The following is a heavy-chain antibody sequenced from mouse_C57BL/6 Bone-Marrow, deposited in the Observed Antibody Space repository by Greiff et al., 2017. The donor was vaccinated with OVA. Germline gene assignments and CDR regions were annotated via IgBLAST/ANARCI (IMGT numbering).Heavy chain of an antibody. CDR2: IDPETGGT. V-gene: IGHV1-15*01. CDR1: GYTFTDYE. Sequence: QVQLQQSGAELVRPGASVTLSCKASGYTFTDYEMHWVKQTPVHGLEWIGAIDPETGGTAYNQKFKGKATLTADKSSSTAYMELRSLTSEDSAVYYCTRDLYYGLWGQGTSVTVSS. CDR3: TRDLYYGL. D-gene: IGHD2-1*01. J-gene: IGHJ4*01.